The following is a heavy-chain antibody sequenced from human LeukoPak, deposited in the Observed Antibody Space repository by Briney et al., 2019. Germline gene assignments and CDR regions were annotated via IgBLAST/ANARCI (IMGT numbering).Heavy chain of an antibody. D-gene: IGHD1-26*01. V-gene: IGHV3-7*01. CDR1: GFTFSNYW. J-gene: IGHJ4*02. Sequence: GGSLRLSCAASGFTFSNYWMSWVRQAPGKGLEWVANIKQDGSEKYYVDSVKGLFTISRDNAKNSLYLQMNSLRAEDTAVYYCARDRLVGATTPLYWGQGTLVTVSS. CDR2: IKQDGSEK. CDR3: ARDRLVGATTPLY.